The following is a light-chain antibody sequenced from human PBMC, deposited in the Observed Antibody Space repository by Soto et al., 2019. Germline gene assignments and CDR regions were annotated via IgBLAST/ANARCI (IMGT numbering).Light chain of an antibody. Sequence: SYVLTQSPSVSVAPGQTATITCGGNKIGSESVHWYQQKPGQAPVLAVYDDSDRPSGIPVRFSGSNSGNTATLTISRVEVGDEADYYCQVWDSNFGHPKVFGGGTKLTVL. V-gene: IGLV3-21*02. J-gene: IGLJ3*02. CDR1: KIGSES. CDR3: QVWDSNFGHPKV. CDR2: DDS.